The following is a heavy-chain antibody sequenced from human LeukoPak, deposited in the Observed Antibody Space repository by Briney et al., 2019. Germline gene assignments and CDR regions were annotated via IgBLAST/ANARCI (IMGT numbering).Heavy chain of an antibody. CDR2: VCGSSDNT. D-gene: IGHD2-21*02. Sequence: GGSLRLSCAASGFTFSTYAMNWVRQAPGKGLEWVSSVCGSSDNTYYADSVKGRFTISRDNSKNTLYLQMSSLRAEDTAVYYCATYCGGDCYSGFDYWGQGTLVTVSS. CDR3: ATYCGGDCYSGFDY. V-gene: IGHV3-23*01. CDR1: GFTFSTYA. J-gene: IGHJ4*02.